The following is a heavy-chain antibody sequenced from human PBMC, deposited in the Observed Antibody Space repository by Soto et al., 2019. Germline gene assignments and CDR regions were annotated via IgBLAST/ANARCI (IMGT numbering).Heavy chain of an antibody. CDR3: AKDYGSGGGMDV. D-gene: IGHD1-26*01. Sequence: QVQLVESGGGVVQPGRSLRLSCAASGFTFSSYGMHWVRQAPGKGLEWVAVISYDGSNKYYADSVKGRFTISRENSKNTLYLQMNSLRAEDTAVYYCAKDYGSGGGMDVWGQGTTVTVSS. J-gene: IGHJ6*02. V-gene: IGHV3-30*18. CDR2: ISYDGSNK. CDR1: GFTFSSYG.